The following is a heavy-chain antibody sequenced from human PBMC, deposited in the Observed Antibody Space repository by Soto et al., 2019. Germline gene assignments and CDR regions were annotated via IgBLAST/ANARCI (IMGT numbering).Heavy chain of an antibody. V-gene: IGHV3-23*01. Sequence: HPGGSLRLSCAASGFTFSSYGMHWVRQAPDKGLWWVSAIGFTGDSTFYAASVKGRFTISXXXSXXTXXLXXNXXSAXDTAGYFCARRFSSSSFYFDYWGQGTLVTVSS. CDR3: ARRFSSSSFYFDY. CDR2: IGFTGDST. CDR1: GFTFSSYG. J-gene: IGHJ4*02. D-gene: IGHD6-6*01.